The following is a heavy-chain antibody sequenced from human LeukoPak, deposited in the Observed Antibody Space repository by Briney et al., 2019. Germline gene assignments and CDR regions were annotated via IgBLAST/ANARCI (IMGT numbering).Heavy chain of an antibody. D-gene: IGHD3-22*01. CDR3: AREAPESGYWGMDV. V-gene: IGHV4-59*11. CDR2: IYYSGST. J-gene: IGHJ6*02. CDR1: GGSISSHY. Sequence: SETLSLTCTVSGGSISSHYWSWIRQPPGKGLEWIGYIYYSGSTKYNPSLKSRVIISVDRSKNQFSLKLSSVTAADTAVYYCAREAPESGYWGMDVWGQGTTVTVSS.